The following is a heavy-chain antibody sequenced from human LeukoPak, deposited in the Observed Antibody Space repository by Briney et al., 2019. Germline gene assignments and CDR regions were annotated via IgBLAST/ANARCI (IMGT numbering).Heavy chain of an antibody. CDR1: GYTFTSYD. CDR3: ARGKIAVAGTRRGGDDY. CDR2: MNPNSGNT. D-gene: IGHD6-19*01. J-gene: IGHJ4*02. Sequence: GASVKVSCKASGYTFTSYDINWVRQATGQGLEWMGWMNPNSGNTGYAQKFQGRVTMTRNTSISTAYMELSSLRSEDTAVYYCARGKIAVAGTRRGGDDYWGQGTLVTVSS. V-gene: IGHV1-8*01.